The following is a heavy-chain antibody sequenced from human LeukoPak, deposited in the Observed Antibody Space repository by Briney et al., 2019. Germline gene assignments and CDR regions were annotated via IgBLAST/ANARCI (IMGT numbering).Heavy chain of an antibody. CDR2: IYHSGST. V-gene: IGHV4-30-2*01. J-gene: IGHJ4*02. CDR3: ARGRYSYGPNDY. D-gene: IGHD5-18*01. CDR1: GGSISSGGYS. Sequence: SQTLSLTCAVSGGSISSGGYSWSWIRQPPGKGLEWIGYIYHSGSTYYNPSPKSRVTISVDRSKNQFSLKLSSVTAADTAVYYCARGRYSYGPNDYWGQGTLVTVSS.